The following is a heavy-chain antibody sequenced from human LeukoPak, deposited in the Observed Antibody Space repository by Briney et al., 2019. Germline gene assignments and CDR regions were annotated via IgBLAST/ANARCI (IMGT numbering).Heavy chain of an antibody. CDR2: IIPILGIA. D-gene: IGHD3-22*01. Sequence: SVKVSCKASGGTFSSYAISWVRQAPGQGLEWMGRIIPILGIANYAQKFQGGVTITADKSTSTAYMELSSLRSEDTAVYYCATPGHYYDSSGYNDAFDIWGQGTMVTVSS. V-gene: IGHV1-69*04. CDR1: GGTFSSYA. J-gene: IGHJ3*02. CDR3: ATPGHYYDSSGYNDAFDI.